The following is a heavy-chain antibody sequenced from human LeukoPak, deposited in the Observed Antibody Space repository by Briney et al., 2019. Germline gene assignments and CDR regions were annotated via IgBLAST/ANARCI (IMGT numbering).Heavy chain of an antibody. Sequence: GGSLRLSCAASGFIFSNYGMRWARQAPGKGLEWVAVTSYDGSNKHYADSVKGRFIISRDTAKNTLYLQMSSLRVEDTAVYYCAKAKMVAADGYQYYYGMDVWGKGTTVTVSS. CDR2: TSYDGSNK. CDR1: GFIFSNYG. D-gene: IGHD2-15*01. J-gene: IGHJ6*04. CDR3: AKAKMVAADGYQYYYGMDV. V-gene: IGHV3-30*18.